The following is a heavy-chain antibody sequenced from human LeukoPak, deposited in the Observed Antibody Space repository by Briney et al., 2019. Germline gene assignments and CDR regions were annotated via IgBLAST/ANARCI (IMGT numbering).Heavy chain of an antibody. CDR2: TYYRSKWYN. Sequence: SQTLSLTCAISWDSVSSNNAAWNWIRQSPSRGLEWLGRTYYRSKWYNNYAVSVKSRIIINPDTSKNQFSLQLNSVTPEDTAVYYCARDMGGDTNWFDPWGQGTLVTVSS. J-gene: IGHJ5*02. V-gene: IGHV6-1*01. D-gene: IGHD3-10*01. CDR3: ARDMGGDTNWFDP. CDR1: WDSVSSNNAA.